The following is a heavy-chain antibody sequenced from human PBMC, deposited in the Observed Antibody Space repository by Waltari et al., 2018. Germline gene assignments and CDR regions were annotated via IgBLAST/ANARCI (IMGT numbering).Heavy chain of an antibody. CDR2: IWYDGSNK. J-gene: IGHJ4*02. Sequence: QVQLVESGGGVVQPGRSLRLSCAASGFTFSSYGMHWVRQAPGKGLEWVAVIWYDGSNKYYADSVKGRFTISRDNSKNTLYLQMNSLRAEDTAVYYCAKDRAHNSPFDYWGQGTLVTVSS. CDR1: GFTFSSYG. V-gene: IGHV3-33*03. CDR3: AKDRAHNSPFDY. D-gene: IGHD1-20*01.